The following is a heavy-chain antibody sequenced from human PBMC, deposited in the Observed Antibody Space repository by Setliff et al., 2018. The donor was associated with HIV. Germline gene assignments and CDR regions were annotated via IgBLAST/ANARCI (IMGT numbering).Heavy chain of an antibody. CDR2: IYSGGST. Sequence: GGSLRLSCVASGFTFITYAMSWVRQAPGKGLEWVSVIYSGGSTYYADSVKGRLTISRDNSKNTLYLQMNSLRAEDTAVYCCARSKGHLYYDDDTGYVLRAFDIWGQGTMVTVSS. J-gene: IGHJ3*02. CDR3: ARSKGHLYYDDDTGYVLRAFDI. V-gene: IGHV3-66*02. D-gene: IGHD3-22*01. CDR1: GFTFITYA.